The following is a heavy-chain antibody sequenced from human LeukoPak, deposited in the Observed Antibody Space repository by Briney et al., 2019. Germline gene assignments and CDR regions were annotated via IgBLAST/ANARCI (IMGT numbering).Heavy chain of an antibody. CDR3: AKRGVVIRVILVGFHKEAYYFDS. Sequence: GGSLRLSCAVSGITLTNYGMTWVRQAPGKGLEWVAGISDTGGRTNYADSVKGRFTISRDNPKNTLYLQMNSLRAEDTAVYFCAKRGVVIRVILVGFHKEAYYFDSWGQGALVTVYS. CDR2: ISDTGGRT. V-gene: IGHV3-23*01. D-gene: IGHD3-22*01. CDR1: GITLTNYG. J-gene: IGHJ4*02.